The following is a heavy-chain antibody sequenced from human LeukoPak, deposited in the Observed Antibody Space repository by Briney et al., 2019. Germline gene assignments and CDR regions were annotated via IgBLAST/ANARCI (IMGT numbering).Heavy chain of an antibody. Sequence: PSETLSLTCAVYGGSFSGYYWSWIRQPPGKGLEWIGEINHSGSTNYNPSLKSRVTISVDTSKNQFSLKLSSVTAADTAVYYCARARCSGGSCLPSHFDYWGQGTLVTVSS. D-gene: IGHD2-15*01. CDR1: GGSFSGYY. J-gene: IGHJ4*02. V-gene: IGHV4-34*01. CDR2: INHSGST. CDR3: ARARCSGGSCLPSHFDY.